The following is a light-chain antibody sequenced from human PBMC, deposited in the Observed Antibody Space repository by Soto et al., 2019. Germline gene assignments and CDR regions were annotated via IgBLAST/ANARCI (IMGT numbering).Light chain of an antibody. Sequence: DIRMTQSPSSLSASVGDRVIITCRASQSVGSYLSWYQQKQGKAPKLLINVASTLQSGVPSRFSGSGSGTDFTLAISSLQPEDFATYYCQQSSSTPQTFGGGTRVEIK. V-gene: IGKV1-39*01. CDR2: VAS. J-gene: IGKJ4*01. CDR1: QSVGSY. CDR3: QQSSSTPQT.